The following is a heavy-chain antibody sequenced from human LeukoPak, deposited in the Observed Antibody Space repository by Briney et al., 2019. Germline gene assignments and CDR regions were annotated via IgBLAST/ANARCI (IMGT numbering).Heavy chain of an antibody. CDR2: IYSGGST. D-gene: IGHD2-2*01. CDR3: ARVGVVPAAIPDGFDI. CDR1: GFTFSSYS. Sequence: GGSLRLSCAASGFTFSSYSMNWVRQAPGKGLEWVSVIYSGGSTYYSDSVKGRFTISRDNSKNTLYLQMNSLTAEDTAVYYCARVGVVPAAIPDGFDIWGQGTMVTVSS. J-gene: IGHJ3*02. V-gene: IGHV3-53*01.